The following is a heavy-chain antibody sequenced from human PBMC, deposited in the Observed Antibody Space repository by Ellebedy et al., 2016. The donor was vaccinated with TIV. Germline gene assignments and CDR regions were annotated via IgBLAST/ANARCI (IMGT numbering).Heavy chain of an antibody. J-gene: IGHJ4*02. D-gene: IGHD6-13*01. CDR1: GFSVSSNY. CDR3: AKLAGISSWYAEY. V-gene: IGHV3-53*01. Sequence: PGGSLRLSCAASGFSVSSNYVSWVRQAPGKGLEWVSVISNSGDTTYADYVKGRFTISRDNSKDTLFLQMNSLRAEDTGVYYCAKLAGISSWYAEYWGQGTLVTVSS. CDR2: ISNSGDT.